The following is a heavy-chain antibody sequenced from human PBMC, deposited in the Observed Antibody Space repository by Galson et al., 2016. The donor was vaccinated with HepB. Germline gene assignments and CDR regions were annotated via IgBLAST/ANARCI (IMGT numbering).Heavy chain of an antibody. CDR1: GFSFSNYA. V-gene: IGHV3-48*02. Sequence: SLRLSCAASGFSFSNYAMNWVRQAPGKGLELVSFISRSGSAKSYADSVKGRFTVSRVNAENSLYLQMDSLIDEDTAVSYCATDPTYDSSNHWGQGTLVSVSS. CDR2: ISRSGSAK. J-gene: IGHJ1*01. CDR3: ATDPTYDSSNH. D-gene: IGHD3-22*01.